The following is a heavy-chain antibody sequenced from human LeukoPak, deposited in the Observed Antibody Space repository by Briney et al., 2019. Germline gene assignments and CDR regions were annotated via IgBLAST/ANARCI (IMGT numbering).Heavy chain of an antibody. V-gene: IGHV3-64*02. D-gene: IGHD5-24*01. J-gene: IGHJ4*02. CDR3: ARNGYNSAHFDY. CDR1: GFTFRNYA. Sequence: PGESVRPSCEASGFTFRNYAMHWVRQAPGNGLEYVSTVSNNGGSTSYGESVKGRFTISRDNSKNTLYLQMGSLRVEDMGLYYCARNGYNSAHFDYWGQGTLVTVSS. CDR2: VSNNGGST.